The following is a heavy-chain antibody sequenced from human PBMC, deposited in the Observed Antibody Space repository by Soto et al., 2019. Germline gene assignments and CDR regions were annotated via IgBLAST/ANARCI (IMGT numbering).Heavy chain of an antibody. Sequence: QVQLVQSGAEVKKPGASVKVSCKASGYTFTGYYMHWVRQAPGQGLEWMGWINPNSGGTNYAQKFQGWVTMTNDTSISTAYMELSRLRSDDTAVYYCARGGGEPTYYYYGMDVRGQGTTVTVSS. D-gene: IGHD3-16*01. CDR3: ARGGGEPTYYYYGMDV. J-gene: IGHJ6*02. V-gene: IGHV1-2*04. CDR1: GYTFTGYY. CDR2: INPNSGGT.